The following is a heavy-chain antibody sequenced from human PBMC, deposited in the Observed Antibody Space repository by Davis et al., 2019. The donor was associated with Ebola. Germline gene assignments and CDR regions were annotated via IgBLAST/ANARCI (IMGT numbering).Heavy chain of an antibody. V-gene: IGHV4-34*01. Sequence: SETLSLTCAVYGGSFSGYYWSWIRQPPGKGLEWLGEINHSGSTNYNASLKSRVTISVDTSKNQFSLKLSSVTAADTAVYYCGRRRVGGGAFDIWGPGTLVTVSS. J-gene: IGHJ3*02. D-gene: IGHD1-26*01. CDR2: INHSGST. CDR1: GGSFSGYY. CDR3: GRRRVGGGAFDI.